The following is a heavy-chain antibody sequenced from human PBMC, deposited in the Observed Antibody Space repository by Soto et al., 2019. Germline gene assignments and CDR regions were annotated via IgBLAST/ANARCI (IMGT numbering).Heavy chain of an antibody. CDR3: ARLPYYHDSSGYLDY. D-gene: IGHD3-22*01. J-gene: IGHJ4*02. CDR1: GGSISSSSYY. V-gene: IGHV4-39*01. Sequence: QLQLQESGPGLVKPSETLSLTCTVSGGSISSSSYYWGWIRQPPGKGLEWIGSIYYSGSTYSNPSLKSRVTISVDTSKNQFSLKLSSVTAADTAVYYCARLPYYHDSSGYLDYWGQGTLVTVSS. CDR2: IYYSGST.